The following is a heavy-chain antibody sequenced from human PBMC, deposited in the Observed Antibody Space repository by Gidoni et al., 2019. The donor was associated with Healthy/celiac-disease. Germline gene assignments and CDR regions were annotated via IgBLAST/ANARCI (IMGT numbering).Heavy chain of an antibody. D-gene: IGHD5-12*01. CDR1: GFTFSSYS. J-gene: IGHJ4*02. CDR3: ASPLEMATITGFDY. CDR2: ISSSSSYI. Sequence: EVQLVESGGGLVKPGGSLRLSCAASGFTFSSYSMNWVRQAPGKGLEWVSSISSSSSYIYYADSVKGRFTISRDNAKNSLYLQMNSLRAEDTAVYYCASPLEMATITGFDYWGQGTLVTVSS. V-gene: IGHV3-21*01.